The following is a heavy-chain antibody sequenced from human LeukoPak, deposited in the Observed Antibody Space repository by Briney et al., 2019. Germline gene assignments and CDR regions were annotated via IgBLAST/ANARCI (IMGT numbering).Heavy chain of an antibody. Sequence: ASVKVSCKASGYTFTSYGISWVRQAPGQGLEWMGWISAYNGNTNYAQKLQGRVTMTTDTSTSTAYMELRSLKSDDTAVYYCARVNELGYSGSYRFDYWGQGTLVTVSS. D-gene: IGHD1-26*01. CDR2: ISAYNGNT. CDR1: GYTFTSYG. J-gene: IGHJ4*02. CDR3: ARVNELGYSGSYRFDY. V-gene: IGHV1-18*01.